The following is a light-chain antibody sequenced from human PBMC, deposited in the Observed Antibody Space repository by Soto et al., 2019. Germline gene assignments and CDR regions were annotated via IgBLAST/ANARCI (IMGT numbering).Light chain of an antibody. CDR2: EVS. CDR1: SSDVGGYNY. CDR3: VSYTDTDTLV. J-gene: IGLJ1*01. Sequence: QSALTQPASVSGSPGQSITISCTGTSSDVGGYNYVSWFQQHPGKAPKLKIYEVSNRPSGVSNRFSGSKSGYTASLTISELQAEDEADYYCVSYTDTDTLVFGTGTKVTVL. V-gene: IGLV2-14*03.